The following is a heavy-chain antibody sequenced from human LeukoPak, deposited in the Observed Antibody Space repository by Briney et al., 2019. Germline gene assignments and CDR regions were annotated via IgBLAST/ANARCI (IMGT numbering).Heavy chain of an antibody. CDR3: ARRYSSSFLEAFDI. CDR1: GGSISSCY. J-gene: IGHJ3*02. D-gene: IGHD6-13*01. Sequence: PSETLSLTCTVSGGSISSCYWSWIRQPPGKGLEWIGYIYYSGSTNYNPSLKSRVTISVDTSKNQFSLKLSSVTAADTAVYYCARRYSSSFLEAFDIWGQGTMVTVSS. CDR2: IYYSGST. V-gene: IGHV4-59*01.